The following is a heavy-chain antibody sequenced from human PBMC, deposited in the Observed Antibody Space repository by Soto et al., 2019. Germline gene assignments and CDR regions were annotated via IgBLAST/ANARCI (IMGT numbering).Heavy chain of an antibody. CDR2: VYNSGST. CDR3: ARVPLPTYVDL. CDR1: GGSVSGGSYY. J-gene: IGHJ2*01. V-gene: IGHV4-61*01. Sequence: QVQLQESGPGLVKPSETLSLTCTVSGGSVSGGSYYWSWIRQPPGKGLECIGYVYNSGSTTYNPARKNRVTISVDTSKNQFSLGLSSVTAADTAVYYCARVPLPTYVDLWGRGTLVTVSS.